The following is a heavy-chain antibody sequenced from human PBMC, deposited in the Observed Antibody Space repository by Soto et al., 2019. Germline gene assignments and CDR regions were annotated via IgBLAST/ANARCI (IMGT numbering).Heavy chain of an antibody. CDR2: ISSSGSTI. CDR3: ASNVIGRPKNRSIDL. D-gene: IGHD2-8*01. Sequence: GGSLRLSCAASGFTFSSYAMNWVRQAPGKGLEWVSYISSSGSTIYYADSVKGRFTISRDNAKNSLYLQMNSLRAEDTAVYYCASNVIGRPKNRSIDLWGQGTLVTVSS. J-gene: IGHJ5*02. CDR1: GFTFSSYA. V-gene: IGHV3-48*03.